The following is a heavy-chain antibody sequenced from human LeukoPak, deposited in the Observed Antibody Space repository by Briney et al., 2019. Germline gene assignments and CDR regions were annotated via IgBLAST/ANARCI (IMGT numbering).Heavy chain of an antibody. CDR3: ARDPYSYDTSGPKPFDY. Sequence: GGSLRLSCAASGFTFSYYSMNWVRQAPGKGLEWVSHVSRSSSAIYYADSVKGRFTISRDNAKNSLFLQMNSLRDEDTAVYYCARDPYSYDTSGPKPFDYWGQGTLVTVSS. CDR1: GFTFSYYS. D-gene: IGHD3-3*01. CDR2: VSRSSSAI. J-gene: IGHJ4*02. V-gene: IGHV3-48*02.